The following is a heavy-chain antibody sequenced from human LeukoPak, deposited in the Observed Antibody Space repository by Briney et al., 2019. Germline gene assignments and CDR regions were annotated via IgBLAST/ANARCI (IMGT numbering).Heavy chain of an antibody. CDR2: ISSSGSTI. Sequence: PGGSLRLSCAASGFTFSSYEMNWVRQAPGKGLEWVSYISSSGSTIYYADSVKGRFTISRDNAKNSLYLQMNSLRAEDTAVYYCARGVYSYSGMDVWGQGTTVTVS. CDR3: ARGVYSYSGMDV. CDR1: GFTFSSYE. D-gene: IGHD2-8*01. J-gene: IGHJ6*02. V-gene: IGHV3-48*03.